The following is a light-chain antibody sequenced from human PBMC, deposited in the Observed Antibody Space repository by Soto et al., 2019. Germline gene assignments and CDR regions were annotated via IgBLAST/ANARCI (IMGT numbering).Light chain of an antibody. CDR1: QAISNY. CDR2: AAS. J-gene: IGKJ4*01. Sequence: DFQMTKSHSSFSPFVGAGATIPCRASQAISNYLAWYQQIPGKVPKLLISAASTLQSGVPSRFSGSGSGTDFTLTISSLQPEDVATYYCQKYTNVPAFGGGTKVEIK. CDR3: QKYTNVPA. V-gene: IGKV1-27*01.